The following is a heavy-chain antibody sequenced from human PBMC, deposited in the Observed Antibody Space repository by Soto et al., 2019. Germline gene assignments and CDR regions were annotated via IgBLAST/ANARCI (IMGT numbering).Heavy chain of an antibody. CDR2: IKQDGSEK. CDR1: GFTFSSYW. D-gene: IGHD3-10*01. V-gene: IGHV3-7*05. CDR3: ASRDITMVRGVYYYYDMDV. J-gene: IGHJ6*02. Sequence: EVQLVESGGGLVQPGGSLRLSCAASGFTFSSYWMSWVRQAPGKGLEWVANIKQDGSEKYYVDSVKGRFTISRDKAKTSLYRQMNSLRAEDTAVYYCASRDITMVRGVYYYYDMDVWGQGTTVTVSS.